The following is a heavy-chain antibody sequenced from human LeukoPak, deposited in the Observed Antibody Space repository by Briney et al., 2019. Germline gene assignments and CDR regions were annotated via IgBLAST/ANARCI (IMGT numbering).Heavy chain of an antibody. CDR2: IYYSGST. V-gene: IGHV4-39*01. J-gene: IGHJ3*02. CDR1: GGSISSSSYY. Sequence: SETLSLTCTVSGGSISSSSYYWGWIRQPPGKGLEWIGSIYYSGSTYYNPSLKSRVTISVDTSKNQFSLKLSSVTAADTAVYYCARPRSLRDAFDIWDQGTMVTVSS. CDR3: ARPRSLRDAFDI.